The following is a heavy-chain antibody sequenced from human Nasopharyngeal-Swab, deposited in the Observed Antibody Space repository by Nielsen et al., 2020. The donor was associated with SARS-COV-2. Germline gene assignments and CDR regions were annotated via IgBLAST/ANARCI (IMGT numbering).Heavy chain of an antibody. CDR2: ISGSGGST. Sequence: GESLKISCAASGFTFSSYATSWVRQAPGKGLEWVSAISGSGGSTYYADSVKGRFTISRDNSKNTLYLQMNSLRAEDTAVYYCAKGGGVGQSIAARLFDYWGQGTLVTVSS. CDR3: AKGGGVGQSIAARLFDY. D-gene: IGHD6-6*01. CDR1: GFTFSSYA. J-gene: IGHJ4*02. V-gene: IGHV3-23*01.